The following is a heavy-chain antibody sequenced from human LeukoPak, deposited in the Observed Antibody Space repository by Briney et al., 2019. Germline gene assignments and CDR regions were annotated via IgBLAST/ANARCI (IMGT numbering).Heavy chain of an antibody. CDR3: AKDRGFTLRDGGMFDS. V-gene: IGHV3-23*01. D-gene: IGHD5-24*01. Sequence: SGGSLRLSCAASGFTFSNYAMNWVRQVPGKGLEWVSGISGTDGTKYDAESVRGRFTVSRDNSKNTLYLQMSSLRAEDTAIYYCAKDRGFTLRDGGMFDSWGQGTLVTASS. CDR2: ISGTDGTK. J-gene: IGHJ4*02. CDR1: GFTFSNYA.